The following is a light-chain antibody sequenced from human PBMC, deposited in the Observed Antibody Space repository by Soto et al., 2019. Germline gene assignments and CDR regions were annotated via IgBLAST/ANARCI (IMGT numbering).Light chain of an antibody. CDR1: SSDVGGYNF. CDR2: DVS. Sequence: QSALTQPASVSGSPGQSITISCTGTSSDVGGYNFVSWYQQHPGKAPKLMIYDVSNRPSGVSYRFSGSKSGNTASLTISGLQAEDDADYYCSLYTSSSTLIFGGGTKLTVL. V-gene: IGLV2-14*01. J-gene: IGLJ2*01. CDR3: SLYTSSSTLI.